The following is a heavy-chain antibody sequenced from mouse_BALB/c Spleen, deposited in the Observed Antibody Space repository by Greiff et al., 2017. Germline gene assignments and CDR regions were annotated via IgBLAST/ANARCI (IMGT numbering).Heavy chain of an antibody. CDR2: INPYNGDT. CDR3: ARSDRDAMDY. Sequence: VQLKQSGPELVKPGASVKISCKASGYSFTGYFMNWVMQSHGKSLEWIGRINPYNGDTFYNQKFKGKATLTVDKSSSTAHMELRSLASEDSAFYYCARSDRDAMDYWGQGTSVTVSS. V-gene: IGHV1-20*02. D-gene: IGHD3-2*01. J-gene: IGHJ4*01. CDR1: GYSFTGYF.